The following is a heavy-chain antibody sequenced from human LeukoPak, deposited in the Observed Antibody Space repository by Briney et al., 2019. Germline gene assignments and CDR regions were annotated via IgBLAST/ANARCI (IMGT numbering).Heavy chain of an antibody. V-gene: IGHV3-21*01. CDR1: GFTFSSYS. CDR3: ARADVDIVATIYWFDP. J-gene: IGHJ5*02. D-gene: IGHD5-12*01. Sequence: PGGSLRLSCAASGFTFSSYSMNWVRQAPGKGLEWVSSISSSSSYIYYADSVKGRFTISRDNAKNSLYLQMNSLRAEDTAVYYRARADVDIVATIYWFDPWGQGTLVTVSS. CDR2: ISSSSSYI.